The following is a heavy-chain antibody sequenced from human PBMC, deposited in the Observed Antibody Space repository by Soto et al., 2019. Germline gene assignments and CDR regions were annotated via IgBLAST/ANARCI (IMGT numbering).Heavy chain of an antibody. J-gene: IGHJ1*01. D-gene: IGHD6-13*01. CDR2: IYPGDSDT. Sequence: GESLKISCKGSGYSFTSYWIGWVRQMPGKGLEWMGIIYPGDSDTRYSPSFQGQVTISADKSISTAYLQWSSLKASDTAMHYCARLADEYSSSWHSFAADWGPGTLVTV. CDR1: GYSFTSYW. CDR3: ARLADEYSSSWHSFAAD. V-gene: IGHV5-51*01.